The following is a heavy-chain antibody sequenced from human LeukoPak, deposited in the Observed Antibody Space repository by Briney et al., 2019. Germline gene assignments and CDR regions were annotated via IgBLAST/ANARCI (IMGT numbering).Heavy chain of an antibody. V-gene: IGHV5-51*01. CDR1: DSIFTSYW. Sequence: GAPLEFSCQASDSIFTSYWSGWVRHLPGKGLEWMGIIYSCGADTRYSPSFQGEVTIAADKSISTAYLQWSSLKASDTAMYYCARSGGSYYSIWGQGTLVTVSS. CDR2: IYSCGADT. J-gene: IGHJ3*02. CDR3: ARSGGSYYSI. D-gene: IGHD1-26*01.